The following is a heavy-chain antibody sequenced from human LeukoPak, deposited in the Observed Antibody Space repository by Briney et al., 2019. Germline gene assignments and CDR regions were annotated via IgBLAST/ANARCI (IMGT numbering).Heavy chain of an antibody. Sequence: SETLPLTCTVSGGSISSSNYFWGWVRQPPGKGLEWIGSISYSGNTYYNPSLKSRVTISLDTSKNQFSLKLSSVTAADTAVYYCARYVRMTNNWYFDSWGQGTLVTVSS. CDR3: ARYVRMTNNWYFDS. CDR1: GGSISSSNYF. V-gene: IGHV4-39*07. J-gene: IGHJ4*02. CDR2: ISYSGNT. D-gene: IGHD1-1*01.